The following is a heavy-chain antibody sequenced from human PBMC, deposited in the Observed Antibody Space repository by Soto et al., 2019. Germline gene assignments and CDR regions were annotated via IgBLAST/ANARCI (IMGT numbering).Heavy chain of an antibody. CDR2: IYHGGSA. V-gene: IGHV4-4*02. J-gene: IGHJ4*02. D-gene: IGHD6-19*01. Sequence: QVHLQESGPGLVKPSGTLSLICDVSGGSISSGKWWRWVRQPPGKGMEWIGEIYHGGSACYNPSFRSRAVISVDKSKNQLSLNLNSVTAADTAVYFCANNDGWNFDSWGQGMLVTVSS. CDR3: ANNDGWNFDS. CDR1: GGSISSGKW.